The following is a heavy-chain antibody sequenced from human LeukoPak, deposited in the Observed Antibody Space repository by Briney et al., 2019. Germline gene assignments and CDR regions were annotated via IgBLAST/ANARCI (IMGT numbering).Heavy chain of an antibody. CDR2: ISAYNGNT. D-gene: IGHD6-6*01. J-gene: IGHJ5*02. CDR1: GYTFTSYG. V-gene: IGHV1-18*01. CDR3: ARVPRDSRGSSSSLRWFDP. Sequence: ASVKVSCKASGYTFTSYGISWVRQAPGQGLEWMGWISAYNGNTNYAQKLQGRVTMTTDTSTSKAYMELRSLRSDDTAVYYCARVPRDSRGSSSSLRWFDPWGQGTLVTVSS.